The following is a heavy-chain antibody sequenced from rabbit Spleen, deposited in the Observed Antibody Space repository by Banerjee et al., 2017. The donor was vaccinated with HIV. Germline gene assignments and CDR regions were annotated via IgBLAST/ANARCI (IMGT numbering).Heavy chain of an antibody. CDR3: ARDLAGNDYPYNL. J-gene: IGHJ4*01. Sequence: QEHLEESGGGLVKPEGSLTLTCKASGFSFSEKEVMCWVRQAPGKGLEWIGCINTITGKTVYATWAKGRFTISRASSTTVFLQMTSLTAADTATYFCARDLAGNDYPYNLWGQGTLVTVS. CDR1: GFSFSEKEV. V-gene: IGHV1S45*01. CDR2: INTITGKT. D-gene: IGHD4-1*01.